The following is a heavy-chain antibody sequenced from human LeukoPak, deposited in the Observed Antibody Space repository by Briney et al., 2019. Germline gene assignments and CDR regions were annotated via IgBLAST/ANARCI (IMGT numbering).Heavy chain of an antibody. CDR3: AKDIVVVGYYYMDV. CDR1: GFTFSSYA. J-gene: IGHJ6*03. CDR2: ISGSGGST. V-gene: IGHV3-23*01. Sequence: GGSLRLSCAASGFTFSSYAMSWVRQAPGEGLEWVSVISGSGGSTYYADSVKGRFTISRDNSKNTLYLHMNSLRAEDTAVYYCAKDIVVVGYYYMDVWGKGTTVTVSS. D-gene: IGHD2-2*01.